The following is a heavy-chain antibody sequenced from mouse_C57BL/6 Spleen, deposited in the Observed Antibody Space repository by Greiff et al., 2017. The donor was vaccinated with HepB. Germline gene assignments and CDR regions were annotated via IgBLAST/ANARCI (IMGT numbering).Heavy chain of an antibody. Sequence: VKLQQPGAELVRPGSSVKLSCKASGYTFTSYWMHWVKQRPIQGLEWIGNIDPSDSETHYNQKFKDKATLTVDKSSSTAYMQLSSLSSEDSAVYYCARLDWYFDVWGTGTTVTVSS. J-gene: IGHJ1*03. CDR2: IDPSDSET. CDR1: GYTFTSYW. V-gene: IGHV1-52*01. CDR3: ARLDWYFDV.